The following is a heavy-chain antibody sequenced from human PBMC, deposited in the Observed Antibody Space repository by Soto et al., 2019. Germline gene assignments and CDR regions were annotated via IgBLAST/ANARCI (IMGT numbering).Heavy chain of an antibody. CDR2: ISPDDSET. Sequence: GESLKLSCTGSDYTFANHCVGCVLQMPRKGLEWMGIISPDDSETLYSPAFEGQVTISADKSISTVYLQWSSLQVSDTATFYCARRHSLFPNSPPSDYFDYWGQGTLVTVSS. CDR1: DYTFANHC. CDR3: ARRHSLFPNSPPSDYFDY. V-gene: IGHV5-51*01. J-gene: IGHJ4*02. D-gene: IGHD2-15*01.